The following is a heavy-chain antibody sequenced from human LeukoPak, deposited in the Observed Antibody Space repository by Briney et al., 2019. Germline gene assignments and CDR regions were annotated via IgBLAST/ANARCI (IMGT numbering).Heavy chain of an antibody. V-gene: IGHV3-23*01. Sequence: GGPLRLSCAASGFTFSSYAMSWVRQAPGKGLEWVSSIRGSDGETDYTDSVRGRFTISRDNSKNTLYLQMNSLRAEDTAIYFCARDMSGSFPNWFDPWGQGTLVTVSS. D-gene: IGHD1-26*01. CDR2: IRGSDGET. CDR3: ARDMSGSFPNWFDP. J-gene: IGHJ5*02. CDR1: GFTFSSYA.